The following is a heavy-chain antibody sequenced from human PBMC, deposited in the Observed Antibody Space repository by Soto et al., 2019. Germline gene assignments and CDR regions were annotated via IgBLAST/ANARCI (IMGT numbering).Heavy chain of an antibody. CDR3: ARDEIRFSWAYGMDV. CDR1: GFTFSSYA. Sequence: QVQLVGSGGGVVQPGRSLRLSCAASGFTFSSYAMHWVRQAPGKGLEWVAVISYDGSNKYYADSVKGRFTISRDDSKNTLYLQMNSLRAEDTAVYYCARDEIRFSWAYGMDVWGQGTTVTVSS. CDR2: ISYDGSNK. V-gene: IGHV3-30-3*01. J-gene: IGHJ6*02. D-gene: IGHD3-3*01.